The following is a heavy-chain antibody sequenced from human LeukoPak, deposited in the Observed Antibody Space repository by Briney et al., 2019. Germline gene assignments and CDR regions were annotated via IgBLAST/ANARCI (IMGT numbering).Heavy chain of an antibody. CDR3: AKVIMSGYELGGFDP. Sequence: GGSLRLSCAASGFTFSSYGMHWVRQAPGKGLEWVAVISYDGSNKYYADSVKGRFTISRDNSENTLYLQMNSLRAEDTAVYYCAKVIMSGYELGGFDPWGQGTLVTVSS. J-gene: IGHJ5*02. D-gene: IGHD5-12*01. V-gene: IGHV3-30*18. CDR2: ISYDGSNK. CDR1: GFTFSSYG.